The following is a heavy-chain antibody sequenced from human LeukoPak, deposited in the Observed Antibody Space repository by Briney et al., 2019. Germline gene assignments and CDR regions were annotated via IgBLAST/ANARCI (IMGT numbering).Heavy chain of an antibody. V-gene: IGHV3-30*02. Sequence: PGGSLRLSCAASGFTFTNCGMHWVRQAPGKGLEWVAFIRYDGSNKKYADSVKGRFTISRDNSKNTLYLQMNSLRAEDTAVYHCAKGEMIVVVSDAVSDPPKPDNYDAFDIWGQGTLVTVSP. J-gene: IGHJ3*02. CDR1: GFTFTNCG. CDR3: AKGEMIVVVSDAVSDPPKPDNYDAFDI. D-gene: IGHD2-2*01. CDR2: IRYDGSNK.